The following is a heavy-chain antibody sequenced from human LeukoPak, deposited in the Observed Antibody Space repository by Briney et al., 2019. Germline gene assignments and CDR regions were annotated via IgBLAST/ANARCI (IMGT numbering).Heavy chain of an antibody. CDR3: AREMGYCSSTSCPNQLDY. CDR1: GYTFTDFG. CDR2: FTTYNGNT. Sequence: ASVKVSCKTSGYTFTDFGINWVRQAPGQGLEWMGRFTTYNGNTNYAQKFQGRVTMTRDTSTSTVYMELSSLRSKDTAVYYCAREMGYCSSTSCPNQLDYWGQGTLVTVSS. D-gene: IGHD2-2*01. V-gene: IGHV1-18*01. J-gene: IGHJ4*02.